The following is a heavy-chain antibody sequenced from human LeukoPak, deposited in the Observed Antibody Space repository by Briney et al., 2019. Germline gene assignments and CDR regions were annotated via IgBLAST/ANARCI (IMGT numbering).Heavy chain of an antibody. CDR2: ISAYNGNT. Sequence: ASMKVSCKASGYTFTSYGISWVRQAPGQGLEWMGWISAYNGNTNYAQKLQGRVTMTTDTSTSTAYMELSSLRSEDTAVYYCAAGTILFDYFDYWGQGTLVTVSS. CDR3: AAGTILFDYFDY. J-gene: IGHJ4*02. CDR1: GYTFTSYG. V-gene: IGHV1-18*01. D-gene: IGHD1-1*01.